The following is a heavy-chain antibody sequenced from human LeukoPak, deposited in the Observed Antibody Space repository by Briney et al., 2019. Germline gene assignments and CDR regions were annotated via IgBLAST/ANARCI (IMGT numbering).Heavy chain of an antibody. J-gene: IGHJ4*02. CDR3: ARELIPIAAAGPDFDY. D-gene: IGHD6-13*01. Sequence: GGSLRLSCAASGFTFSSYGMHWVRQAPGKGLEWVAVIWYDGSNKYYADSVKGRFTISRDNSKNTLYLQMNSLRAEDTAVYYCARELIPIAAAGPDFDYWGQGTLVTVSS. CDR1: GFTFSSYG. CDR2: IWYDGSNK. V-gene: IGHV3-33*01.